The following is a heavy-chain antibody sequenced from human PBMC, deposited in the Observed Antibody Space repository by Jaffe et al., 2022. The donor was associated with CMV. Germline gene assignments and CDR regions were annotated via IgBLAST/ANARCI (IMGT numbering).Heavy chain of an antibody. CDR3: ARSTIAALLGGFDS. CDR2: IIPVFRRP. D-gene: IGHD6-13*01. V-gene: IGHV1-69*01. Sequence: QVQLVHSGAEVKKPGSSVKVSCKTSGGTFNSYAISWVRQAPGQGLEWMGGIIPVFRRPNYAQKFQGRVTITADESTTTAYMEINNLRSEDTAVYYCARSTIAALLGGFDSWDQGTLVTVSS. CDR1: GGTFNSYA. J-gene: IGHJ4*02.